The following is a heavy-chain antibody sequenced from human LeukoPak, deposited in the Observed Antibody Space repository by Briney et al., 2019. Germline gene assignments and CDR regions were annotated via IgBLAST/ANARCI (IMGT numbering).Heavy chain of an antibody. CDR1: GFTFSSYW. V-gene: IGHV3-74*01. CDR3: ATGSSAYYDFWSGSYYFDY. Sequence: GRTLRLSCAASGFTFSSYWMHWVRQAPGKGLVWVSRINSDGSSTSYAYSVKGRFTISRDNAKNTLYLQMNSLRAEDTAVYYCATGSSAYYDFWSGSYYFDYWGQGTLVTVSS. J-gene: IGHJ4*02. CDR2: INSDGSST. D-gene: IGHD3-3*01.